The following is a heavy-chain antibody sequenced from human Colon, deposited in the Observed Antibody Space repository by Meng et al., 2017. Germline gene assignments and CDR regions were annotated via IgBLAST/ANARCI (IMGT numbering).Heavy chain of an antibody. CDR2: ISHSTTNI. CDR3: SRGSITWPFDN. J-gene: IGHJ4*02. CDR1: GFSFSSHA. Sequence: DGQLVESGGGLVKPGGSRRLSCGASGFSFSSHAMNWVRQAPGKGLEWVASISHSTTNIYYADSVKGRFAISRDNVNNALYLQMNSLRAEDTAIYYCSRGSITWPFDNWGQGTLVTVSS. V-gene: IGHV3-21*01. D-gene: IGHD3-3*02.